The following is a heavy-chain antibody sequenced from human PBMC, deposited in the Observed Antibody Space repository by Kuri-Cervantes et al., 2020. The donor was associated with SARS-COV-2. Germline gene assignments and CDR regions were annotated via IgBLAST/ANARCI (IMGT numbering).Heavy chain of an antibody. V-gene: IGHV3-49*03. D-gene: IGHD4-17*01. CDR1: GFTFGDYA. CDR2: IRSKAHGGTT. J-gene: IGHJ4*02. CDR3: TREVDYIDLEFGFDY. Sequence: GESMKISCIGSGFTFGDYAMRWFRKAPGKGLEWVGFIRSKAHGGTTEYAASAKGRGTITRDDSKSIASLQMNSLKTEDTAVYYCTREVDYIDLEFGFDYWGQGTLVTVSS.